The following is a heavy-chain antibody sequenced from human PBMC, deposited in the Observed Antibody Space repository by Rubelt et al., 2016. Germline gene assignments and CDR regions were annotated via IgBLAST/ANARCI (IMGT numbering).Heavy chain of an antibody. CDR1: SSPG. Sequence: SSPGMYCVRQAPGKGLEWAAILWYDGRNKYYADSVQGRFTISSDNSKNTLYLQMNSLGAEDTAVYYCAKSGYCSSNSCLMGYATFHIWCQGTMVTVSS. CDR2: LWYDGRNK. CDR3: AKSGYCSSNSCLMGYATFHI. V-gene: IGHV3-33*06. D-gene: IGHD2-2*01. J-gene: IGHJ3*02.